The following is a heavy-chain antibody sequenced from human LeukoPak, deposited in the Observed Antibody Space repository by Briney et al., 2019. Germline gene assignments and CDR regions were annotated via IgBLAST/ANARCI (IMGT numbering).Heavy chain of an antibody. Sequence: RASVKVSCKASGYTFTDYYMHWVRQAPGQGLEWMGWINPNSGGTNYAQKFQGRVTMTRDTSISTAYMELSRLRSDDTAVYYCARVVLRLWFDPWGQGTLVTVSS. CDR1: GYTFTDYY. J-gene: IGHJ5*02. CDR3: ARVVLRLWFDP. D-gene: IGHD3-16*02. V-gene: IGHV1-2*02. CDR2: INPNSGGT.